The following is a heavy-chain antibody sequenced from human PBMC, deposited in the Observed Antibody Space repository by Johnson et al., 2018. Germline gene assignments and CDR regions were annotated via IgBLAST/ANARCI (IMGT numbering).Heavy chain of an antibody. CDR3: ARADIIVDYGMDV. CDR1: GFTFSSYD. V-gene: IGHV3-13*01. J-gene: IGHJ6*02. CDR2: IGTTGDT. D-gene: IGHD2-15*01. Sequence: VQLVESGGGLVQPGGSLRLSCAASGFTFSSYDMHWVRQATGKGLEWVSAIGTTGDTYYPGSVKGRFTISRENAKNSLYLQMNSLRAGDTAVYYCARADIIVDYGMDVWGRGTTVTVSS.